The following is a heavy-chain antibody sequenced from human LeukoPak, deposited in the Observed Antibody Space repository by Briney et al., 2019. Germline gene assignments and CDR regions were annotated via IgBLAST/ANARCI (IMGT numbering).Heavy chain of an antibody. Sequence: GGSLRLSCAASEFTFSNYGMHWVRRAPGKGLEWVAFIRYDGNDKYYADSVKGRFTISRDNSKNTLYLQMNSLRPEDTAVYYCAKPQEPDLWVPDFRGQGTLVTVFS. D-gene: IGHD3-3*01. CDR3: AKPQEPDLWVPDF. V-gene: IGHV3-30*02. CDR2: IRYDGNDK. J-gene: IGHJ4*02. CDR1: EFTFSNYG.